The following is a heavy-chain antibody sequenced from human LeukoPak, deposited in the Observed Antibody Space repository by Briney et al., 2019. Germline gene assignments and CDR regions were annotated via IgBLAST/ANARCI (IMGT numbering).Heavy chain of an antibody. Sequence: SETLSLTCTVSGGSISGYYWNWIRQPPGKGLEWIGYIYYSGNTNYNPSLKSRVTISLDTSKNQFSLKLSSVTAADTAVYYCARGLSHYYDSSGYYYYFDYWGQGTLVTVSS. D-gene: IGHD3-22*01. V-gene: IGHV4-59*12. CDR3: ARGLSHYYDSSGYYYYFDY. J-gene: IGHJ4*02. CDR2: IYYSGNT. CDR1: GGSISGYY.